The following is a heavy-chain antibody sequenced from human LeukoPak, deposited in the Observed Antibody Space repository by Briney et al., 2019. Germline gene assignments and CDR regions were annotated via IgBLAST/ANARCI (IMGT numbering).Heavy chain of an antibody. CDR2: ISASGGST. D-gene: IGHD3-3*01. J-gene: IGHJ4*02. CDR1: GFTFNTYA. Sequence: GGSLRLSCAASGFTFNTYAMSWVRQAPGKGLEWVSGISASGGSTYYADSVKGRFTISRDNSKNTLYLQMNSLRAEDTAVYYCARGAGFGVASYYFDYWGQGTLVTVSS. CDR3: ARGAGFGVASYYFDY. V-gene: IGHV3-23*01.